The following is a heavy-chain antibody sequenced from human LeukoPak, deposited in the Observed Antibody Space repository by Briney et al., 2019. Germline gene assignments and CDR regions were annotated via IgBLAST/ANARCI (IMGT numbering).Heavy chain of an antibody. CDR3: AKEGDRGEALYYYYMDV. CDR1: GFMFSDYG. D-gene: IGHD3-10*01. CDR2: IWYDGSNI. V-gene: IGHV3-33*06. J-gene: IGHJ6*03. Sequence: GRSLRLSCAASGFMFSDYGMHWVRQAPGKGLEWVAAIWYDGSNIFYADSVSGRFTISRDNSKNALYLQMNSLRAEDTADYYCAKEGDRGEALYYYYMDVWGSGTTVTVSS.